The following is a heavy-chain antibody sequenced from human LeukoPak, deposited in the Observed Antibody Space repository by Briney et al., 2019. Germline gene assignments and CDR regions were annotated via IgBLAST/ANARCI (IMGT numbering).Heavy chain of an antibody. D-gene: IGHD6-6*01. CDR2: ISGSGANT. V-gene: IGHV3-23*01. CDR1: GFTLSTYA. CDR3: AKDVAARPNWFDP. Sequence: GGSLRLSCAASGFTLSTYAMSWVRQAPGKGLEWVSTISGSGANTYYADSVRGRFTISRDNSKNTLYLHMNSLRAEDTAVYYCAKDVAARPNWFDPWGQGTLVTVSS. J-gene: IGHJ5*02.